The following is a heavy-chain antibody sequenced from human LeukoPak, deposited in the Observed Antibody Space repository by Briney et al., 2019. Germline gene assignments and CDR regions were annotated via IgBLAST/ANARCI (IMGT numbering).Heavy chain of an antibody. CDR2: ISSKGGST. D-gene: IGHD5-24*01. V-gene: IGHV3-23*01. CDR3: AKENGYNYYFDY. Sequence: SGGSLRLSCAASGFTLSNYAMNWVRQAPGKGLEWVSGISSKGGSTYYADSVKGRFTISRDNSKNTLYPQMNSLRAEDTAVYYCAKENGYNYYFDYWGQGTLVTVSS. CDR1: GFTLSNYA. J-gene: IGHJ4*02.